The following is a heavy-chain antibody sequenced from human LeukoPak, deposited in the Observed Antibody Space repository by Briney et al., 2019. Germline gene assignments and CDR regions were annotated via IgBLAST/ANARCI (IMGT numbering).Heavy chain of an antibody. CDR1: GYTFTSYY. J-gene: IGHJ4*02. Sequence: SVKVSCKASGYTFTSYYMHWVRQAPGQGVEWMGRIIPILGIANYAQKFQGRVTITADKSTSTAYMELSSLRSEDTAVYYCARRDGYNSGAFDYWGQGTLVTVSS. CDR3: ARRDGYNSGAFDY. CDR2: IIPILGIA. D-gene: IGHD5-24*01. V-gene: IGHV1-69*02.